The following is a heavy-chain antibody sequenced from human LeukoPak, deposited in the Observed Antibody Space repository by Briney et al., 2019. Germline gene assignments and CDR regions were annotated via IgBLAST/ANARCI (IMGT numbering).Heavy chain of an antibody. CDR1: GYTFTNYA. V-gene: IGHV7-4-1*02. Sequence: GASVKVSCKAPGYTFTNYAMNWVRQAPGQGLEWMGWINTNTGNPTYAQDFAGRFVFSLDTSVSTAYLQISSLKAEDTAVYYCASYDLGDYWGQGTLVTVSS. CDR3: ASYDLGDY. CDR2: INTNTGNP. D-gene: IGHD3-22*01. J-gene: IGHJ4*02.